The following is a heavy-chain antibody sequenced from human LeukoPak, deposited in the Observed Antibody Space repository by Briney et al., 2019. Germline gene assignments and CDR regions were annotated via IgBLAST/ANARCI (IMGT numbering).Heavy chain of an antibody. CDR2: IYYSGST. Sequence: PSETLSLTCTVSGGSISSYYWSWIRQPPGKGLEWIGYIYYSGSTNYNLSLKSRVTISVDTSKNQFSLKLSSVTAADTAVYYCARGVTIFGVVIEHWFDPWGQGTLVTVSS. CDR1: GGSISSYY. CDR3: ARGVTIFGVVIEHWFDP. J-gene: IGHJ5*02. V-gene: IGHV4-59*01. D-gene: IGHD3-3*01.